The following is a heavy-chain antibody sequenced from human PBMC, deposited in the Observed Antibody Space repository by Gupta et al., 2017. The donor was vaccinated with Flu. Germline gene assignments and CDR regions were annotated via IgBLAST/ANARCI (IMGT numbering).Heavy chain of an antibody. CDR1: GFTVDKHA. Sequence: EVQLVESGGGLVQPGGSLRLSCATSGFTVDKHARHWGRQTAGKGLEWVSGCRHHGGTVDYAAAVKGRVTIARDNAKNSLYLQMDSLRAEDTAVYFCGYDDLAGGRGDWGQGTRVTVSS. V-gene: IGHV3-9*01. CDR3: GYDDLAGGRGD. D-gene: IGHD3-16*01. CDR2: CRHHGGTV. J-gene: IGHJ4*02.